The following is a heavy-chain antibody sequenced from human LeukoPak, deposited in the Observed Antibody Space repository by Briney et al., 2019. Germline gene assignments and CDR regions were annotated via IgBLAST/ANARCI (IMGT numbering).Heavy chain of an antibody. CDR1: GASSSSYY. Sequence: PSETLSLTCTVSGASSSSYYWSWIRQPAGKGLEWIGRVYTSGSANYNPSLKSRVTMSLDASKNQFSLKLSSVTAADTAVYYCAGTLFLWFGEGFFDYWGQGTLVTVSS. CDR3: AGTLFLWFGEGFFDY. D-gene: IGHD3-10*01. V-gene: IGHV4-4*07. J-gene: IGHJ4*02. CDR2: VYTSGSA.